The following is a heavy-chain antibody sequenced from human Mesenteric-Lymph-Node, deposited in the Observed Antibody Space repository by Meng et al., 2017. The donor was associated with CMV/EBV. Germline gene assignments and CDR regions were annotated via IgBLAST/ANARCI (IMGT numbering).Heavy chain of an antibody. D-gene: IGHD5-24*01. V-gene: IGHV4-34*01. CDR3: ATVGRDGYNWLDY. Sequence: TCAVYGGSFSGYYWSWIRQPPGKGLEWIGEINHSGSTNYNPSLKSRVTISVDTSKNQFSLKLSSVTAADTAVYYCATVGRDGYNWLDYWGQGTLSPSPQ. CDR1: GGSFSGYY. J-gene: IGHJ4*02. CDR2: INHSGST.